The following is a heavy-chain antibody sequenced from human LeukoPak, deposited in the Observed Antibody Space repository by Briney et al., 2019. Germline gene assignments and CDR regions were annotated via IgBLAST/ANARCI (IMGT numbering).Heavy chain of an antibody. J-gene: IGHJ6*03. Sequence: GESLKISCKGSGYSFTSYWIGWVRQLPGKGLEWMGIIYPGDSDTRYSPSFQGQVTISADKSISTAYLQWSSLKASDTAMYYCARHRAVPAATGVYYYMDVWGKGTTVTVSS. CDR2: IYPGDSDT. D-gene: IGHD2-2*01. CDR3: ARHRAVPAATGVYYYMDV. V-gene: IGHV5-51*01. CDR1: GYSFTSYW.